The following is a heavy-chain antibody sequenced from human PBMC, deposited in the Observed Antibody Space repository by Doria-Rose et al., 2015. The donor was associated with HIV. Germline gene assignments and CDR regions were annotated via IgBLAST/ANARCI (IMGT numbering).Heavy chain of an antibody. CDR2: IFSDDER. CDR1: GVSLSSPGMG. CDR3: ARIKSSRWYHKYYFDF. D-gene: IGHD6-13*01. V-gene: IGHV2-26*01. Sequence: QITLKESGPVPVKPTETLTLTCTVSGVSLSSPGMGVSWIRQPPWKALEWLANIFSDDERSYKPSLKSRLTISSGTSKSQVVLTMTDMDPVDTATYYCARIKSSRWYHKYYFDFWGQGTLVIVSA. J-gene: IGHJ4*02.